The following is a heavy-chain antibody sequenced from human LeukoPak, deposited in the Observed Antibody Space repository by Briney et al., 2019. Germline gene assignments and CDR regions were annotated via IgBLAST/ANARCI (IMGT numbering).Heavy chain of an antibody. J-gene: IGHJ5*02. D-gene: IGHD3-9*01. CDR1: GGSFSGYY. CDR2: INHSGST. V-gene: IGHV4-34*01. Sequence: SETLSLTCAVYGGSFSGYYWSWIRQPPGKGLEWIGEINHSGSTNYNPSLKSRVTISVETSKNQFSLKLSSVTAADTAVYYCARVQPLRYFDWSFTNWFDPWGQGTLVTVSS. CDR3: ARVQPLRYFDWSFTNWFDP.